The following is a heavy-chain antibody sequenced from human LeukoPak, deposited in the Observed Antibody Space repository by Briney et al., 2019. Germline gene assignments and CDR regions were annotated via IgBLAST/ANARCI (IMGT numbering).Heavy chain of an antibody. CDR1: GGSISSYY. Sequence: SETLSLTCTVSGGSISSYYWSWIRQPPGKGLEWIGYIYYSGSTNYNPSLKSRVTISVDTSKKQFSLKLSSVTAADTAVYYCARDRQCGGDCYSDAFDIWGQGTMVTVSS. CDR3: ARDRQCGGDCYSDAFDI. CDR2: IYYSGST. V-gene: IGHV4-59*01. D-gene: IGHD2-21*02. J-gene: IGHJ3*02.